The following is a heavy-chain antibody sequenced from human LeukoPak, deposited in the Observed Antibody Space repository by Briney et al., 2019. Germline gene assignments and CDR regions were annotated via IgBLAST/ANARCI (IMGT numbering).Heavy chain of an antibody. CDR1: GFSFSNYE. V-gene: IGHV3-48*03. Sequence: GGSLRLSCAASGFSFSNYEMNWVGQAPGKGLEWGSYISSTGRSIYYPDSVKGRFTISRDNAENSLYLEMNSLRAEDTAFYYCARGVTTAHDAFDIWGQGTMVTVSS. J-gene: IGHJ3*02. CDR3: ARGVTTAHDAFDI. D-gene: IGHD1/OR15-1a*01. CDR2: ISSTGRSI.